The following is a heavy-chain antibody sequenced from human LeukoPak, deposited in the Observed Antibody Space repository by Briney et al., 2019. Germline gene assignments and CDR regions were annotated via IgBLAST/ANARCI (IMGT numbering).Heavy chain of an antibody. Sequence: SETLSLTCAVYGGSFSGYYWSWIRQPAGKGLEWIGRIYTSGNTNYNPSLKSRATISVDTSWNQFSLELSSVTAADTAVYYCARERLSMVRGVIPKEAWGWFDPWGQGTLVTVSS. V-gene: IGHV4-4*07. J-gene: IGHJ5*02. CDR2: IYTSGNT. CDR3: ARERLSMVRGVIPKEAWGWFDP. CDR1: GGSFSGYY. D-gene: IGHD3-10*01.